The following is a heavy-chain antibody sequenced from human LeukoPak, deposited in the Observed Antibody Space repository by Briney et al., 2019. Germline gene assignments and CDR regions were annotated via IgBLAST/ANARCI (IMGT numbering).Heavy chain of an antibody. CDR3: ARHEVSMAGTDAFDI. CDR2: IYNSGST. CDR1: GDSISSSSYY. Sequence: SETLSLTCTVSGDSISSSSYYWGWIRQPPGKGLEWIGSIYNSGSTYYNPSLKSRVTISVDTSKNQFSLNLYSVTAADMAVYYCARHEVSMAGTDAFDIWGQGTMVTVSS. V-gene: IGHV4-39*01. D-gene: IGHD5-24*01. J-gene: IGHJ3*02.